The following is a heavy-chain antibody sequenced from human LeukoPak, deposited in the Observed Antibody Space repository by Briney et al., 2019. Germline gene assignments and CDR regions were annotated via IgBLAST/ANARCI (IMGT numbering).Heavy chain of an antibody. CDR2: IYYSGST. CDR3: ARERGRGTEPGAFHFDY. CDR1: GYSISSSSYY. J-gene: IGHJ4*02. D-gene: IGHD1-26*01. Sequence: SETLSLTCTVSGYSISSSSYYWGWIRQPPGKGLEWIGSIYYSGSTYYNPSLKSRVTISVDTSKNQFSLKLSSVTAADTAVYYCARERGRGTEPGAFHFDYWGQGTLVTVSS. V-gene: IGHV4-39*07.